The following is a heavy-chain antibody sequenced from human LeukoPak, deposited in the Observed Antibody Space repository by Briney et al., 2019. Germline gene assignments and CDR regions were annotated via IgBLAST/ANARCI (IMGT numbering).Heavy chain of an antibody. J-gene: IGHJ4*02. CDR2: INSDGSST. CDR1: GFTFSSYW. CDR3: ARDLSEQWLANYEGCFDY. D-gene: IGHD6-19*01. V-gene: IGHV3-74*01. Sequence: GGSLRLSCAASGFTFSSYWMHWVRQAPGKGLVWVSRINSDGSSTSYADSVKGRFTISRDNAKNTLYLQMNSLRAEDTAVYYCARDLSEQWLANYEGCFDYWGQGTLVTVSS.